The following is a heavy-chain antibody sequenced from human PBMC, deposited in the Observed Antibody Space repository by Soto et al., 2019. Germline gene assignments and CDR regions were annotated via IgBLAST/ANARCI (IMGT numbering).Heavy chain of an antibody. CDR3: AKETGDLYYYYYMDV. Sequence: RQSPSRGLEWLGRTYYRSKWYNDYAVSVKSRITINPDTSKNQFSLQLNSVTPEDTAVYYCAKETGDLYYYYYMDVWGKGTTVTV. J-gene: IGHJ6*03. D-gene: IGHD7-27*01. V-gene: IGHV6-1*01. CDR2: TYYRSKWYN.